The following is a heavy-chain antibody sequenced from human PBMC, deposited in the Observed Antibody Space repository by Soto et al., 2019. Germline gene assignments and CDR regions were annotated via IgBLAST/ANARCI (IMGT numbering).Heavy chain of an antibody. CDR3: AKDSQQLVALPLDY. CDR1: GFTVSGNY. D-gene: IGHD6-6*01. CDR2: IYSGGST. Sequence: GGSLRLSCAASGFTVSGNYMSGVRQAPGKGLEWVSVIYSGGSTYYADSVKGRFTISRDNSKNTLYLQMNSLRAEDTAVYYCAKDSQQLVALPLDYWGQGTLVTVSS. V-gene: IGHV3-53*05. J-gene: IGHJ4*02.